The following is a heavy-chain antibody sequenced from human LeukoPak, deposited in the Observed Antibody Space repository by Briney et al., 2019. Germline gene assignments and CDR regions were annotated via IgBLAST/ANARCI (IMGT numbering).Heavy chain of an antibody. V-gene: IGHV1-18*01. CDR3: ARDMITFGGVIVIHEDYFDY. D-gene: IGHD3-16*02. CDR1: GYTFTSYG. Sequence: GASVKVSCKASGYTFTSYGISWVRQAPGQGLEWMGWISAYNGNTNYAQKLQGRVTMTTDTSTSTAYMELRSLRSDDTAVYYCARDMITFGGVIVIHEDYFDYWGQGTLVTVSS. CDR2: ISAYNGNT. J-gene: IGHJ4*02.